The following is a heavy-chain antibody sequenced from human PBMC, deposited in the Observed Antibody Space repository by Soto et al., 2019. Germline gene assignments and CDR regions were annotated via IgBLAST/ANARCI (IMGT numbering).Heavy chain of an antibody. CDR3: ARAPGEQQLAHWYFDL. CDR2: IWYDGSNK. V-gene: IGHV3-33*01. Sequence: QVQLVESGGGVVQPGRSLRLSCAASGFTFSSYGMHWVRQAPGKGLEWVAVIWYDGSNKYYADSVKGRFTISRDNSKNTLYLQMNSLRAEDTAVYYCARAPGEQQLAHWYFDLWGRGTLVTVSS. CDR1: GFTFSSYG. J-gene: IGHJ2*01. D-gene: IGHD6-13*01.